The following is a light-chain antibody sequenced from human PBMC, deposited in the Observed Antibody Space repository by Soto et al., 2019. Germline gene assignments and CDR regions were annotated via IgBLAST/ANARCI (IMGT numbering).Light chain of an antibody. Sequence: EIVLSQSPGTLSLSPGERATLSCRTRQSVARGYLAWYQLKPGQAPRLLIFATSSRATGIPDRFSGSGSGTDFTLTISRLEPDDFATYYCQQYTSYPWTFGQGTGGYQ. V-gene: IGKV3-20*01. CDR1: QSVARGY. CDR2: ATS. CDR3: QQYTSYPWT. J-gene: IGKJ1*01.